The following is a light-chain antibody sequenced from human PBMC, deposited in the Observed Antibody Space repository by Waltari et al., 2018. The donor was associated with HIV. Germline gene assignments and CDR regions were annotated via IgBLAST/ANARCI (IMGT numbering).Light chain of an antibody. Sequence: DIVMTQSPDSLAVSLGERATINCKSSQSLLYSSDNKNYLAWYQQQPGQPPKLLIYWASTREYGVPDRFSGSGFGTDFTLSISGLQAEDVAVYFCQQYYTTPDTFGPGTKVDIK. CDR2: WAS. CDR3: QQYYTTPDT. V-gene: IGKV4-1*01. CDR1: QSLLYSSDNKNY. J-gene: IGKJ3*01.